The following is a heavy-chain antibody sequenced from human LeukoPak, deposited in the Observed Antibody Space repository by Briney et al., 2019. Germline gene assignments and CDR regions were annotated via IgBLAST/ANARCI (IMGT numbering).Heavy chain of an antibody. Sequence: ASVKVSCKASGGTFGSYAISWVRQAPGQGLEWMGGIIPIFGTANYAQKFQGRVTITTDESTSTAYMELSSLRSEDTAVHYCARGHCSSTSCPKRYWYFDLWGRGTLVTVSS. CDR2: IIPIFGTA. J-gene: IGHJ2*01. CDR1: GGTFGSYA. CDR3: ARGHCSSTSCPKRYWYFDL. D-gene: IGHD2-2*01. V-gene: IGHV1-69*05.